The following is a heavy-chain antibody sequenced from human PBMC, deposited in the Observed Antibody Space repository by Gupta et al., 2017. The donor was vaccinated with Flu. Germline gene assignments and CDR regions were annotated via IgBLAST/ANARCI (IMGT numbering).Heavy chain of an antibody. V-gene: IGHV3-7*01. CDR1: GFTFSSYW. J-gene: IGHJ2*01. D-gene: IGHD2-8*01. Sequence: EVQLVESGGGLVQPGGSLRLSCAASGFTFSSYWMSWVRQAPGKGLEWVANIKQDGSEKYYVDSVKGRFTISRDNAKNSLYLQMNSLRAEDTAVYYCARGILYPVPDWYFDLWGRGTLVTVSS. CDR2: IKQDGSEK. CDR3: ARGILYPVPDWYFDL.